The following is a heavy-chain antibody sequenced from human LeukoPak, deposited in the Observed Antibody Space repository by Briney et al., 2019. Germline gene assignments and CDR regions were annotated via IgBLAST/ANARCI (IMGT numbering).Heavy chain of an antibody. CDR1: GFTFSIYA. V-gene: IGHV3-30-3*01. D-gene: IGHD4-17*01. CDR3: ARENGDYEEVDY. CDR2: ISYDGSNK. J-gene: IGHJ4*02. Sequence: GRSLRLSCAACGFTFSIYAMHWVRQAPGKGLEWVAVISYDGSNKYYADSVKGRFTISRDNSKNTLYLQMNSLRAEDTAVYYCARENGDYEEVDYWGQGTLVTVPS.